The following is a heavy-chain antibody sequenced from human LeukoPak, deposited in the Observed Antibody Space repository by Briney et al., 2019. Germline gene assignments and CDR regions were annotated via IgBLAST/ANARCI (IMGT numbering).Heavy chain of an antibody. Sequence: GGSLRLSCTASGFTFSSYSMNWVRQAPGKGLEWVSSISSSSSYIYYADSVKGRFTISRGNAKNSLYLQMNSLRAEDTAVYYCAKIAGYSSSWYGRNYYYGMDVWGQGTTVTVSS. D-gene: IGHD6-13*01. CDR2: ISSSSSYI. CDR1: GFTFSSYS. V-gene: IGHV3-21*01. CDR3: AKIAGYSSSWYGRNYYYGMDV. J-gene: IGHJ6*02.